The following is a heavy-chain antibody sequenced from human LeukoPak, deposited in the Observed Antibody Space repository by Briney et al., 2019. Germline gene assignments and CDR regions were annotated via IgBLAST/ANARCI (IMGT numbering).Heavy chain of an antibody. J-gene: IGHJ4*02. Sequence: GASVKVSCKASGGTFSSYAISWVRQAPGQGLEWMGRIIPILGIANYAQKFQGRVTITADKSTSTAYMELSSLRSDDTAVYYCARDSWEYCSSTSCYTVYWGQGILVTVSS. V-gene: IGHV1-69*04. D-gene: IGHD2-2*02. CDR2: IIPILGIA. CDR1: GGTFSSYA. CDR3: ARDSWEYCSSTSCYTVY.